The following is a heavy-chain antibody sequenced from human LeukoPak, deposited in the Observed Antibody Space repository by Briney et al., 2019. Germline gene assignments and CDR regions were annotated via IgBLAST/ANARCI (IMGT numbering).Heavy chain of an antibody. J-gene: IGHJ4*02. CDR2: IKYGGSKT. CDR1: GMTFDRHG. CDR3: AKDTIFTVDPFDY. D-gene: IGHD3-3*01. Sequence: GGSLRLSCLVSGMTFDRHGMHWVRQPPGKGLEWLAFIKYGGSKTEYEDSVKGRFTVSRDNSKSTLYLEMNSLRADDTAVYYCAKDTIFTVDPFDYWGQGTLVTVSS. V-gene: IGHV3-30*02.